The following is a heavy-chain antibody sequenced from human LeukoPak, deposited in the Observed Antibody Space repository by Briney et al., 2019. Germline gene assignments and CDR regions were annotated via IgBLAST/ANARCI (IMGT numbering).Heavy chain of an antibody. Sequence: SETLSLTCTVSGGSISSYYWSWIRQPPGKGLEWIGYIYYSGSTNYNPSLKNRVTISVDTSKNQFSLKLSSVTAADTAVYYCARFYGSGSYYWTATKYNWFDPWGQGTLVTVSS. V-gene: IGHV4-59*01. J-gene: IGHJ5*02. CDR2: IYYSGST. D-gene: IGHD3-10*01. CDR1: GGSISSYY. CDR3: ARFYGSGSYYWTATKYNWFDP.